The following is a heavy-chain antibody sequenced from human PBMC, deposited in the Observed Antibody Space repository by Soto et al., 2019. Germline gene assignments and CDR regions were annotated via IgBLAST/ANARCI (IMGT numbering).Heavy chain of an antibody. CDR3: VKDARIAARPAPVTT. J-gene: IGHJ4*02. Sequence: GGSLRLSCAASGFTFSSYGMHWVRQAPGKGLEWVAVISYDGSNKYYADSVKGRFTISRDNSKNTLYLQMNSLRAEDTAVYYCVKDARIAARPAPVTTWGQGTLVTVSS. CDR2: ISYDGSNK. CDR1: GFTFSSYG. V-gene: IGHV3-30*18. D-gene: IGHD6-6*01.